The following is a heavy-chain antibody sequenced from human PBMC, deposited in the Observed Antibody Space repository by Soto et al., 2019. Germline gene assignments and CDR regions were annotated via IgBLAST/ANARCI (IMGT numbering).Heavy chain of an antibody. CDR3: ARGRYGDY. CDR2: ISAHNGNT. Sequence: QVHLGQAWAWGKKPGAPVEVFFQGSWYGFNNYWNTWVRQAPGQGLEWMGWISAHNGNTNYAQKLQGRVTVTRDTSTSTAYMELRSLRYDDTAVYYCARGRYGDYWGQGALVTVSS. J-gene: IGHJ4*02. CDR1: WYGFNNYW. D-gene: IGHD1-1*01. V-gene: IGHV1-18*01.